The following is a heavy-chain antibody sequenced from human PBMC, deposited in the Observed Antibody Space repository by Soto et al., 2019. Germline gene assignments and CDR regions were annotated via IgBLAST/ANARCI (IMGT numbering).Heavy chain of an antibody. CDR2: IYYSGST. Sequence: SETLSLTCTVSGGSISSYYWSWIRQPPGKGLEWIGYIYYSGSTNYNPSLKSRVTISVDTSKNQFSLKLSSVTAADTAVYYCARASVSSGWYDPFDYWGQGTLVTVSS. D-gene: IGHD6-19*01. CDR3: ARASVSSGWYDPFDY. V-gene: IGHV4-59*01. CDR1: GGSISSYY. J-gene: IGHJ4*02.